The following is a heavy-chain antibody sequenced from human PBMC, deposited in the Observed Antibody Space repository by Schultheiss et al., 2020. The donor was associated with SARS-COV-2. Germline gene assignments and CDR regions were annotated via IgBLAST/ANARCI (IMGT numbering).Heavy chain of an antibody. CDR2: MNPNSGNT. V-gene: IGHV1-8*01. J-gene: IGHJ5*02. CDR3: ARVGFYEYWFDP. CDR1: GYTFTSYD. D-gene: IGHD3-3*01. Sequence: ASVKVSCKASGYTFTSYDINWVRQATGQGLEWMGWMNPNSGNTGYAQKFQGRVTMTTDTSTSTAYMELSSLRSEDTAVYYCARVGFYEYWFDPWGQGTLVTVSS.